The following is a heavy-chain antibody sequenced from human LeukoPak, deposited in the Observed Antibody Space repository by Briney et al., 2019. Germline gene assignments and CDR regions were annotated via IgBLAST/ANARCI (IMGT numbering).Heavy chain of an antibody. J-gene: IGHJ4*02. CDR2: IKSKTDGGTT. D-gene: IGHD4-23*01. Sequence: GGSLRLSCVASGFTFSSYWMSWVRQAPGKGLEWVGRIKSKTDGGTTDYAAPVKGRFTISRDDSKNTLYLQMNSLKTEDTAVYYCTTLTTVVTPDDYWGQGTLVTVSS. V-gene: IGHV3-15*01. CDR1: GFTFSSYW. CDR3: TTLTTVVTPDDY.